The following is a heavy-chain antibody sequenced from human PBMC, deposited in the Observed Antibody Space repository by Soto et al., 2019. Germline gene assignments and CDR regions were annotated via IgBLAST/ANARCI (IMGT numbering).Heavy chain of an antibody. CDR1: GFSVSRDY. CDR3: ARGDDALDV. V-gene: IGHV3-53*02. Sequence: VQLVETGGDLIQHGGSLRLSCAASGFSVSRDYLTWVRQAPGKGLEWVSVIYTGGSTYYADSVKGRFTISRDSSKNTLYLQMNSLRAEDTAVYFCARGDDALDVWGQGTTVTVSS. J-gene: IGHJ6*02. CDR2: IYTGGST.